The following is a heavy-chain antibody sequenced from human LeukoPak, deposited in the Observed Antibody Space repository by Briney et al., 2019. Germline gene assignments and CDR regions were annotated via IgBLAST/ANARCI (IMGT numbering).Heavy chain of an antibody. V-gene: IGHV3-66*01. CDR3: AGSLILLQGLDP. Sequence: GGSLRLSCAASGFTVSSNYMSWVRQAPGKGLEWVSVIYSGGSTYYADSVKGRFTISRDNSKNTLYLQMNSLRAEDTAVYYCAGSLILLQGLDPWGQGTLVTVSS. CDR1: GFTVSSNY. D-gene: IGHD3-10*01. CDR2: IYSGGST. J-gene: IGHJ5*02.